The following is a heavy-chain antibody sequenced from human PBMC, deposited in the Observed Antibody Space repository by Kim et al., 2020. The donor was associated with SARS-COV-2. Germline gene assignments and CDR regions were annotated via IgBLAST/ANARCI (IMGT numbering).Heavy chain of an antibody. D-gene: IGHD3-22*01. CDR2: MNPNSGNT. J-gene: IGHJ4*02. V-gene: IGHV1-8*01. Sequence: ASVKVSCKASGYTFTSYDINWVRQATGQGLEWMGWMNPNSGNTGYAQKFQGRVTMTRNTSISTAYMELSSLRSEDTAVYYCARVWMGDVTMIVRGDYWGQGTLVTVSS. CDR3: ARVWMGDVTMIVRGDY. CDR1: GYTFTSYD.